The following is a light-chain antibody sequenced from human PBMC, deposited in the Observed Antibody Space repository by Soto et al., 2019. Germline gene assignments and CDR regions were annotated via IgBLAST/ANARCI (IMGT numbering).Light chain of an antibody. V-gene: IGLV2-14*01. Sequence: QSALTQPASVSGSPGQSITFSCTGTSSDIGVYNYVSWYQQHPGKAPKLMIYEVNNRPSGVSNRFSGSKSGNTASLTISGLQAEDEADYYCCSYAGPYTLLFGGGTKLTVL. J-gene: IGLJ2*01. CDR1: SSDIGVYNY. CDR2: EVN. CDR3: CSYAGPYTLL.